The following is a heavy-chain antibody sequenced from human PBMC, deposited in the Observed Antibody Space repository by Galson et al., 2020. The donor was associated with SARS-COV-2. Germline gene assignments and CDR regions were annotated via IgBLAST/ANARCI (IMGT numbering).Heavy chain of an antibody. D-gene: IGHD4-17*01. V-gene: IGHV3-23*01. Sequence: GESLKISCAASGFALSSYPVGWVRQAPGKGLEWVSVISGNGGTTYYGDSVKGRFTISRDNSMNTVYLQINSLRAEDTAVYHCAKYRLTTVSCFDSWGQGTLVTVSS. CDR2: ISGNGGTT. CDR3: AKYRLTTVSCFDS. J-gene: IGHJ4*02. CDR1: GFALSSYP.